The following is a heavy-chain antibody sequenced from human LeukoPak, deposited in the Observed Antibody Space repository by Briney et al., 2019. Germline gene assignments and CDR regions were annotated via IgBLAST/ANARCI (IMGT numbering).Heavy chain of an antibody. CDR3: TTERSPYYDILTGYFDY. D-gene: IGHD3-9*01. CDR1: GFTFSNAW. V-gene: IGHV3-15*01. Sequence: GGSLRLSCAAFGFTFSNAWMSWVRQAPGKGLEWVGRIKSKTDGGTTDYAAPVKGRFTISRDDSKNTLYLQMNSLKTEDTAVYYCTTERSPYYDILTGYFDYWGQGTLVTVSS. J-gene: IGHJ4*02. CDR2: IKSKTDGGTT.